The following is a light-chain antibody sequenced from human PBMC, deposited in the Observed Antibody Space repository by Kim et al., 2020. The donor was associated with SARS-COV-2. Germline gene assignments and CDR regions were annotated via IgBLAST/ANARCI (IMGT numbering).Light chain of an antibody. V-gene: IGKV1-27*01. CDR3: QNYNSVPLWA. Sequence: DIQMTQSPSSLSASVGDRVTITCRASQGISNYLAWYQQKSGKVPKLLIYAASTLQSGVPSRFSASGSGTDFTLTISSLQPEDVATYYCQNYNSVPLWAFGQGTKVDIK. J-gene: IGKJ1*01. CDR1: QGISNY. CDR2: AAS.